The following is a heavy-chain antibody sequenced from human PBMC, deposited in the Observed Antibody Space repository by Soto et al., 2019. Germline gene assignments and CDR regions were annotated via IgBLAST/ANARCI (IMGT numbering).Heavy chain of an antibody. CDR2: IYYSGTT. J-gene: IGHJ4*02. V-gene: IGHV4-31*03. CDR1: GGSISSEGYY. D-gene: IGHD5-18*01. Sequence: SETLSLTCTVSGGSISSEGYYWSWFRQLPGKGLEWIGDIYYSGTTYYNPSPRSRLTISGDASKNQFSLKLSSVTAADTALYYCARGRGYSYGPYYFDYWGQGTLVTVSS. CDR3: ARGRGYSYGPYYFDY.